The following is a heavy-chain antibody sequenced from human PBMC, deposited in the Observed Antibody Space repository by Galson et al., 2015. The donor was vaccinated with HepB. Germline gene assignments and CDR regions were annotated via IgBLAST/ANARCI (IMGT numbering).Heavy chain of an antibody. Sequence: SLRLSCAASGFTFNIYGMSWVRQAPGKGLEWVSAISGGLTYYADSVKGRFTVSRDNSKNTLYLQMNSLRAEDTAVYYCARGPRGGWYALGAGPTDYWGQGTLVTVSS. CDR2: ISGGLT. D-gene: IGHD6-19*01. J-gene: IGHJ4*02. CDR1: GFTFNIYG. CDR3: ARGPRGGWYALGAGPTDY. V-gene: IGHV3-23*01.